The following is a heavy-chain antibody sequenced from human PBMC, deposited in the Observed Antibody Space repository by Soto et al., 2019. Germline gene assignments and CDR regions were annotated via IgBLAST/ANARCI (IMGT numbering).Heavy chain of an antibody. Sequence: SVKVSCKASGGTFSSYAISWVRQAPGQGLEWMGGIIPIFGTANYAQKFQGRVTITADESTSTAYMELSSLRSEDTAVYYCAGARGGSYPNPDAFDIWGQGKMVTVSS. CDR2: IIPIFGTA. D-gene: IGHD1-26*01. V-gene: IGHV1-69*13. CDR3: AGARGGSYPNPDAFDI. J-gene: IGHJ3*02. CDR1: GGTFSSYA.